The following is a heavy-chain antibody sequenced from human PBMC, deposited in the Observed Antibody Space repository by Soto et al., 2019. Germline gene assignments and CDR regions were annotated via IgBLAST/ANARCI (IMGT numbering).Heavy chain of an antibody. V-gene: IGHV3-48*04. CDR2: ISPSSSSI. J-gene: IGHJ4*02. CDR1: GFTFSSYS. CDR3: ALSHTVTTDY. Sequence: GGSMRLSCAASGFTFSSYSMHWVRQAPGKGLEWVSYISPSSSSIYYADSVKGRFTISRDNAKNTLYLQMNSLRAEDTAVYYCALSHTVTTDYWGQGTLVSVSS. D-gene: IGHD4-17*01.